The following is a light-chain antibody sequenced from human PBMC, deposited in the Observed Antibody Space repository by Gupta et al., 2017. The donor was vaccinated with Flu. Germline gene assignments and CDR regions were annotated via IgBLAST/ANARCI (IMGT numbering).Light chain of an antibody. CDR1: SSDVGGYNY. J-gene: IGLJ2*01. CDR3: SSYGGSTTPRQV. Sequence: QSALTQPASVSGSPGQSITISCSGTSSDVGGYNYVSWYQHHPGKAPKLIIYGVNNRPSGVSDRFSGSKYGNTASLSISGLQPEDEADYYCSSYGGSTTPRQVFGGGTKLTVL. V-gene: IGLV2-14*01. CDR2: GVN.